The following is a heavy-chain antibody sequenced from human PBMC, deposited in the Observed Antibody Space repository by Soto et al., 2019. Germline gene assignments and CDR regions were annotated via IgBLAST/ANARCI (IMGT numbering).Heavy chain of an antibody. J-gene: IGHJ4*02. CDR2: INAGNGNT. D-gene: IGHD3-3*01. Sequence: GASVKVSCKASGYTFTSYAIHWVRQAPGQRLEWMGWINAGNGNTKYSQKFQGRVTITRDTSASTAYMELSSLRSQDMAVYYCARVLGVAKGDYWGQGTLVTVSS. V-gene: IGHV1-3*01. CDR1: GYTFTSYA. CDR3: ARVLGVAKGDY.